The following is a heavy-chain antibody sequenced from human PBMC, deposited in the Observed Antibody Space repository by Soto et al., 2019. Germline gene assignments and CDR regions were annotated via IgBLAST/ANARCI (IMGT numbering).Heavy chain of an antibody. Sequence: GASVKVSCKVSGYTLTELSMHWVRQAPGKGLEWMGGFDPEDGETIYAQKFQGRVTMTEDTSTDTAYMELSSLRSEDTAVYYCATTPYSSRKSIYYYYMDVWGKGTTVTSP. CDR1: GYTLTELS. V-gene: IGHV1-24*01. CDR3: ATTPYSSRKSIYYYYMDV. CDR2: FDPEDGET. D-gene: IGHD6-13*01. J-gene: IGHJ6*03.